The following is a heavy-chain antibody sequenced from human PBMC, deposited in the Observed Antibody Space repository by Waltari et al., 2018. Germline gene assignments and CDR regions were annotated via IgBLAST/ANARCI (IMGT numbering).Heavy chain of an antibody. V-gene: IGHV4-39*01. J-gene: IGHJ2*01. CDR2: IYYSGST. Sequence: QLQLQESGPGLVKPSETLSLTCTVSGGSISSSSYYWGWIRQPPGKGLEWIGSIYYSGSTYYNPSLKSRVTISVDTSKNQFSLKLSSVTAADTAVYYCARHRWAYWYFDLWGRGTLVTVSS. CDR1: GGSISSSSYY. CDR3: ARHRWAYWYFDL.